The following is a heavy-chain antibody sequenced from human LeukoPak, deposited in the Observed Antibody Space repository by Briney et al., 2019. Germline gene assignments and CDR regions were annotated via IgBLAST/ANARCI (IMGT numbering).Heavy chain of an antibody. CDR2: IYSGGSR. V-gene: IGHV3-66*04. J-gene: IGHJ4*02. CDR1: GFTVSSNY. Sequence: PGGSLRLSCAASGFTVSSNYMSWVRQAPGKGLEWVSVIYSGGSRYYADSVKGRFTISRDNSKNTLYLQMNSLGAEDTAVYYCAGLPAYYYDTSGFYFDYWGQGTLVTVSS. D-gene: IGHD3-22*01. CDR3: AGLPAYYYDTSGFYFDY.